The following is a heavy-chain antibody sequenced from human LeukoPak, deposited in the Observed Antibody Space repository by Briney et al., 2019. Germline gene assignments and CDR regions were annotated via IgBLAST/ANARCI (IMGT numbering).Heavy chain of an antibody. J-gene: IGHJ4*02. CDR1: GFTFSSYA. CDR3: AKGGRGIAVAGIFDY. D-gene: IGHD6-19*01. V-gene: IGHV3-23*01. CDR2: ISGSGGST. Sequence: SGGSLRLSCAASGFTFSSYAMTWVRQAPGKGLEWVSVISGSGGSTYYADSVKDRFTISRDNSKNTLYLQMNSLRAEDTAVYYCAKGGRGIAVAGIFDYWGQGTLVTVSS.